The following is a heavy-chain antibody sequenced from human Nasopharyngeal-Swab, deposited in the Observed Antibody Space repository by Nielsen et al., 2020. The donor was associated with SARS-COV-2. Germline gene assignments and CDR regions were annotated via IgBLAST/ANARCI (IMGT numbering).Heavy chain of an antibody. V-gene: IGHV3-23*01. CDR1: GVTLSDYY. Sequence: GESLKISCAASGVTLSDYYMSWIRQAPGKGLEWVSAISGSGDSTYYTDSVKGRFTLSRDNSKNTLYLQMNSLRAEDTAIYYCAKDRAYYFGSGRSPWYFDLWGRGTLVTVSS. CDR2: ISGSGDST. J-gene: IGHJ2*01. CDR3: AKDRAYYFGSGRSPWYFDL. D-gene: IGHD3-10*01.